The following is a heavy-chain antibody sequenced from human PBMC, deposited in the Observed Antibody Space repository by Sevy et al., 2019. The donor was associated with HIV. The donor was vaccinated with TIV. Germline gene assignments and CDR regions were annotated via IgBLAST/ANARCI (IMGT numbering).Heavy chain of an antibody. CDR3: TTDHRRDGIVVVPFEY. CDR2: IRSKAGGGTT. V-gene: IGHV3-15*01. CDR1: GFTFSNAW. Sequence: GGSLRLSCAASGFTFSNAWMSWVRQSPGKGLEWVGRIRSKAGGGTTDYATSVKGKFTISRDDSRDILYLQLNSLETEETAVYYCTTDHRRDGIVVVPFEYWGQGTLVTVSS. J-gene: IGHJ4*02. D-gene: IGHD2-15*01.